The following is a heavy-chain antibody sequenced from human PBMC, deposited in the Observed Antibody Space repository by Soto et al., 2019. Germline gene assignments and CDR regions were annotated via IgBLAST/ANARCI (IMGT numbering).Heavy chain of an antibody. CDR2: IIPIFGTA. V-gene: IGHV1-69*13. Sequence: SVKVSCKASGGTFSSYAISWVRQAPGQGLEWMGGIIPIFGTANYAQKFQGRVTITADESTSTAYMELSSLRSEDTAVYYCARTSPDYDSSGYFDYWGQGTLVTVSS. D-gene: IGHD3-22*01. J-gene: IGHJ4*02. CDR3: ARTSPDYDSSGYFDY. CDR1: GGTFSSYA.